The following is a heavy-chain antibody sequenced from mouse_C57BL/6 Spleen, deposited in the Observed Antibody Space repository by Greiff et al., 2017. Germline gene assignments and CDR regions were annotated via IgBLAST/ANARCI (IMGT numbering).Heavy chain of an antibody. Sequence: QVQLQPSGPELAKPGASVKLSCKASGYTFTSYDINWVKQRPGQGLEWIGWIYPSDGSTKYNEKFQGKATLTVDHSSSTAYMELHSLTSEDSAVYFCASYGSYWFAYWGQGTLVTVSA. CDR1: GYTFTSYD. J-gene: IGHJ3*01. V-gene: IGHV1-85*01. D-gene: IGHD1-1*01. CDR2: IYPSDGST. CDR3: ASYGSYWFAY.